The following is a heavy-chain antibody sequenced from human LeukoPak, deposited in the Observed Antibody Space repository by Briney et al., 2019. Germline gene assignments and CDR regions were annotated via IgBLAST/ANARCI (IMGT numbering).Heavy chain of an antibody. CDR1: GFSISTNA. D-gene: IGHD4-23*01. V-gene: IGHV3-30*02. J-gene: IGHJ5*02. CDR2: IRYDGNNE. Sequence: GGSLRLSCTASGFSISTNAMHWVRQAPGRGLEWVAFIRYDGNNENYADSVKGRFAISRDNSRDTLYLQMNSLRGDDTAVYYCTKGDDYGANTRLPKYNWFDPWGQGTLVTVSS. CDR3: TKGDDYGANTRLPKYNWFDP.